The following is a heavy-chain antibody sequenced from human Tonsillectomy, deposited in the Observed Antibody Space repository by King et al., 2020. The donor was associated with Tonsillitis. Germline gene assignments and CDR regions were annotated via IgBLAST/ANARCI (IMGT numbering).Heavy chain of an antibody. Sequence: VQLVESGGGVVQPGGSLRLSCAASGFTFDDYAMHWVRQAPGKGLEWVSLITGDGGSTYYADSVKGRFTISRDKSENSLYLQMNSLRTEDTALYYCAKDVGGGYIWGSYRYNFDYWGQGNLVIVSS. D-gene: IGHD3-16*02. J-gene: IGHJ4*02. CDR1: GFTFDDYA. V-gene: IGHV3-43*02. CDR3: AKDVGGGYIWGSYRYNFDY. CDR2: ITGDGGST.